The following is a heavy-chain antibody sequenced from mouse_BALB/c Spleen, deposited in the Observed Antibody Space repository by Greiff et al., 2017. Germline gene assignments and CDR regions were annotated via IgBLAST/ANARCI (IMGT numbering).Heavy chain of an antibody. V-gene: IGHV8-11*01. CDR2: IWWNDNK. D-gene: IGHD2-10*02. Sequence: KESGPGILQPSQTLSLTCSFSGFSLSTYGIGVGWIRQPSGKGLEWLAHIWWNDNKYYNTALKSRLTISKDTSNNQVFLKIASVDTADTATYYCARIEKYGNLLYAMDYWGQGTSVTVSS. J-gene: IGHJ4*01. CDR1: GFSLSTYGIG. CDR3: ARIEKYGNLLYAMDY.